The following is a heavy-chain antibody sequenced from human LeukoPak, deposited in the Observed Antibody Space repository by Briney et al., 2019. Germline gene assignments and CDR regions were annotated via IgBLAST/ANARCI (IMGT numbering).Heavy chain of an antibody. CDR2: ITPNSGGT. CDR1: VYTFTDHY. V-gene: IGHV1-2*02. D-gene: IGHD2-2*01. J-gene: IGHJ4*02. Sequence: ASVTVSYKHSVYTFTDHYIHWVRQAPGQGLEGMGWITPNSGGTNYAQKFQGKVTITRDTSISTAYMELSRLRSDDPAVYYCSREDCTSTSCYAFFDYWGQGTLVTVSS. CDR3: SREDCTSTSCYAFFDY.